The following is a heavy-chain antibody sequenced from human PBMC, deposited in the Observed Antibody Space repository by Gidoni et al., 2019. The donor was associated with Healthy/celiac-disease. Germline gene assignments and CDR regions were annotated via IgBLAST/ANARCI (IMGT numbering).Heavy chain of an antibody. D-gene: IGHD2-15*01. CDR1: GGSFSGYY. CDR2: INHSGST. Sequence: QVQLQQWGAGLLKPSETLSLTCAVYGGSFSGYYWSWIRQPPGKGLEWIGEINHSGSTNYNPSLKSRVTISVDTSKNQFSLKLSSVTAADTAVYYCARRRAFVVVVAATRSLGMDVWGQGTTVTVSS. V-gene: IGHV4-34*01. CDR3: ARRRAFVVVVAATRSLGMDV. J-gene: IGHJ6*02.